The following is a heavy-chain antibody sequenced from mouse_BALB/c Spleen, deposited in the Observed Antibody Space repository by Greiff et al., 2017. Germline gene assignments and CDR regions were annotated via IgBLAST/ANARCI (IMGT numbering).Heavy chain of an antibody. CDR1: GYTFTDYA. D-gene: IGHD2-3*01. CDR2: ISTYYGNT. V-gene: IGHV1-67*01. Sequence: QVQLKESGPELVRPGVSVKISCKGSGYTFTDYAMHWVKQSHAKSLEWIGVISTYYGNTNYNQKFKGKATMTVDKSSSTAYMELARLTSEDSAIYYCARTDGYVYYDAMDYWGQGTSVTVSS. J-gene: IGHJ4*01. CDR3: ARTDGYVYYDAMDY.